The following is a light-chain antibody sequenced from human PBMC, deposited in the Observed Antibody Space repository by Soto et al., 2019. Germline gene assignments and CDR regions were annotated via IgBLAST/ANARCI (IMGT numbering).Light chain of an antibody. CDR3: WSYAGNTIFV. J-gene: IGLJ2*01. CDR1: SGDFGDHQL. CDR2: EGS. Sequence: QSALTQPPSVSGSPGQSVTISCTGSSGDFGDHQLVSWYQQHPGKVPKVVIYEGSKRPSGVSNRFSGSKSGNTASLTISGLQAEDEAYYYCWSYAGNTIFVFGGGTKVTVL. V-gene: IGLV2-23*03.